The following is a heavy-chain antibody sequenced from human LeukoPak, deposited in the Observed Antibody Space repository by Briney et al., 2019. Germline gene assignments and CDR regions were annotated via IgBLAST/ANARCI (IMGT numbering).Heavy chain of an antibody. D-gene: IGHD6-19*01. J-gene: IGHJ3*02. CDR2: ISSSGSTI. CDR3: ARAYGASSGWYQSGWVGAFDI. V-gene: IGHV3-11*04. Sequence: GGSLRLSCAASGFTFSDYYMSWIRQAPGKGLEWVSYISSSGSTIYYADSVKGRFTISRDNAKNSLYLQMNSLRAEDTAVYYCARAYGASSGWYQSGWVGAFDIWGQGTMVTVSS. CDR1: GFTFSDYY.